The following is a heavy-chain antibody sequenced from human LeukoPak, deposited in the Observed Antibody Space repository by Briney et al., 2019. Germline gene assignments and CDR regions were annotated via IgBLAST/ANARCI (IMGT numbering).Heavy chain of an antibody. J-gene: IGHJ6*03. CDR3: AKGIVVGVSYYYYCMDV. V-gene: IGHV3-23*01. D-gene: IGHD2-2*01. CDR2: ISGSGGST. Sequence: HPGGSLRLSCAASGFTFGTYDMSWVRQAPGKGLEWVSAISGSGGSTYYADSVKGRFTISRDNSKNTLYLQMNSLRAEDTAVYYCAKGIVVGVSYYYYCMDVWGIGTTVTVS. CDR1: GFTFGTYD.